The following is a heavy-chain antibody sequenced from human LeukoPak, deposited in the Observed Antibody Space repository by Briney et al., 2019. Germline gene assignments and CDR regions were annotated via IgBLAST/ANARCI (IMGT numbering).Heavy chain of an antibody. V-gene: IGHV3-30*18. D-gene: IGHD4-17*01. CDR3: AKARDGDPDY. CDR2: ISYDGSNK. J-gene: IGHJ4*02. Sequence: GGSLRLSCAASGFTFSSYGMHWVRQAPGKGLEWVAVISYDGSNKYYADSVKGRFTISRDNSKNTLYLQMNSLRAEDTAVYYCAKARDGDPDYWGQGTQVTVSS. CDR1: GFTFSSYG.